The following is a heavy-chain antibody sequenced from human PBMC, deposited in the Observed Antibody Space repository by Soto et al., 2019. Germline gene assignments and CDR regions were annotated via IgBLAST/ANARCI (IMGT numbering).Heavy chain of an antibody. CDR3: AKANIVVVTAAPHYYYYYGIDV. V-gene: IGHV3-30*18. CDR2: ISYDGSNK. J-gene: IGHJ6*02. Sequence: GSSLRLSCAASGFTFSSYGMHWVRQAPGKGLEWVAVISYDGSNKYYADSVKGLFTMSRYNSKKTLYLQINSLRAGGTAVYYGAKANIVVVTAAPHYYYYYGIDVWRQGTTVTVSS. CDR1: GFTFSSYG. D-gene: IGHD2-2*01.